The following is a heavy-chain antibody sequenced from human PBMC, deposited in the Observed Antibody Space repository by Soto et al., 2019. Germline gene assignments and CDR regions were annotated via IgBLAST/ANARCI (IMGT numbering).Heavy chain of an antibody. J-gene: IGHJ5*02. D-gene: IGHD6-6*01. CDR1: GGSIISASYS. V-gene: IGHV4-31*11. CDR3: AREDAARIERWFDA. Sequence: SKTLSLTCAVSGGSIISASYSWNWIRQSPGRGMEWIGHIYSSGSTYYNTSLKNRVSISVDTSNNQFSLKLTSVTAADTAVYFCAREDAARIERWFDAWGQGILVT. CDR2: IYSSGST.